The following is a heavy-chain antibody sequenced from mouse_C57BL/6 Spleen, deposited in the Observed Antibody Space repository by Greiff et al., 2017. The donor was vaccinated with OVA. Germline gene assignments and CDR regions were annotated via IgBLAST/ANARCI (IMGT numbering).Heavy chain of an antibody. V-gene: IGHV1-81*01. Sequence: VQLQQSGAELARPGASVKLSCKASGYTFTSYGISWVKQRTGQGLEWIGEIYPRSGNTYYNEKFKGKATLTADKSSSTAYMELRSLTSEDSAVYFCARPYYDYDGRDYWGQGTTLTVSS. CDR3: ARPYYDYDGRDY. CDR2: IYPRSGNT. CDR1: GYTFTSYG. D-gene: IGHD2-4*01. J-gene: IGHJ2*01.